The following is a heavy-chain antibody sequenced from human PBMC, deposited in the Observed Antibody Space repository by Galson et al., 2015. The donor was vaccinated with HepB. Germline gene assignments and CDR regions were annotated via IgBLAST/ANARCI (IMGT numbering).Heavy chain of an antibody. Sequence: SLRLSCAASGFIFSSYSVNWVRQAPGKGLEWVSSISSSSDYIYYADSVKGRFTISRDNAKNSLYLQMNSPRAEDTAVYYCVRGLGRTLGYGMDVWGQGTTVTVSS. V-gene: IGHV3-21*01. J-gene: IGHJ6*02. CDR2: ISSSSDYI. CDR1: GFIFSSYS. D-gene: IGHD1-14*01. CDR3: VRGLGRTLGYGMDV.